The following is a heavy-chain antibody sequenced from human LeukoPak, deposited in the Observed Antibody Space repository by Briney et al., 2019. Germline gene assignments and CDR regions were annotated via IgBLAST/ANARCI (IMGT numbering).Heavy chain of an antibody. D-gene: IGHD3-22*01. J-gene: IGHJ5*02. CDR1: GYTFTSYD. CDR3: ARVPRGGYYDRDWFDP. CDR2: MNPNSGNT. V-gene: IGHV1-8*01. Sequence: ASVKVSCKASGYTFTSYDINWVRQATGQGLEWMGWMNPNSGNTGYAQEFQGRVTMTRNTSISTAYMELSSLRSEDTAVYYCARVPRGGYYDRDWFDPWGQGTLVTVSS.